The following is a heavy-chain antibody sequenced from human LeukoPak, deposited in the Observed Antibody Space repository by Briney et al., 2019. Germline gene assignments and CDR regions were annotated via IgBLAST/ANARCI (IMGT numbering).Heavy chain of an antibody. CDR3: ARERRNTAMVTALDY. CDR1: GFTVSSNY. V-gene: IGHV3-53*01. J-gene: IGHJ4*02. Sequence: PGGSLRLSCAASGFTVSSNYMSWVRQAPGKGLEWVSVIYSGGSTYCADSVKGRFTISRDNSKNTLYLQMNSLRAEDTAVYYCARERRNTAMVTALDYWGQGTLVTVSS. CDR2: IYSGGST. D-gene: IGHD5-18*01.